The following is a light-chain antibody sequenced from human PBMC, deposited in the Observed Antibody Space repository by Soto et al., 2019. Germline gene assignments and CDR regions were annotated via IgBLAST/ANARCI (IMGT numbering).Light chain of an antibody. J-gene: IGKJ1*01. CDR2: DVS. Sequence: DIQMTQSPSSVPASVGDRVTITRRASQSINTWLAWYQQKLGKAPKLMIFDVSSLERGVPSRFRGSGSGTEFTLTISNLKPDDFENYYCQQYKSYSRTFGQGTKVDIK. CDR1: QSINTW. CDR3: QQYKSYSRT. V-gene: IGKV1-5*01.